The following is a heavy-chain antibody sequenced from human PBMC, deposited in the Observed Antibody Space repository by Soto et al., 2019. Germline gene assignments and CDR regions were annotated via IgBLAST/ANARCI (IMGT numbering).Heavy chain of an antibody. D-gene: IGHD3-9*01. J-gene: IGHJ6*02. V-gene: IGHV5-51*01. Sequence: GESLKISYKGSGYSFTSYWIGWVRQMPGKGLEWMGIIYPGDSDTRYSPSFQGQVTISADKSISTAYLQWSSLKASDTAMYYCARLVLLRYFDWLLADGMNVWGQGTTVTVSS. CDR3: ARLVLLRYFDWLLADGMNV. CDR2: IYPGDSDT. CDR1: GYSFTSYW.